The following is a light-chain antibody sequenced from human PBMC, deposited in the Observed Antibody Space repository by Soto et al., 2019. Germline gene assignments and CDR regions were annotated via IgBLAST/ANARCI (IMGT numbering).Light chain of an antibody. J-gene: IGKJ2*01. CDR3: QQSHSIPYT. CDR1: QTISSY. Sequence: DIQMTQSPSSLSASVGDRVTITCRASQTISSYLNWYQQKPGKAPKLLIYAASILQNGVPSRFSGSGSGTDFTLTISSLPPEDFASYYCQQSHSIPYTFGQGTKLEIK. V-gene: IGKV1-39*01. CDR2: AAS.